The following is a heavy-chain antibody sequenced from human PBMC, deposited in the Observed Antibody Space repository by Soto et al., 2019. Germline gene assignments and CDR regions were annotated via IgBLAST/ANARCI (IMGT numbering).Heavy chain of an antibody. V-gene: IGHV4-30-4*01. D-gene: IGHD5-18*01. CDR1: GGSISSGDYY. CDR3: ARVQGGGGAMVHNY. J-gene: IGHJ4*02. Sequence: QVQLQESGPGLVKPSQTLSLTCTVSGGSISSGDYYWSWIRQAPGKGLEWIGYIYYSGSTYYNPSLKSRVTISVDTSKNQFSLKMSSVTAADTAVYYCARVQGGGGAMVHNYWGQGTLVTVSS. CDR2: IYYSGST.